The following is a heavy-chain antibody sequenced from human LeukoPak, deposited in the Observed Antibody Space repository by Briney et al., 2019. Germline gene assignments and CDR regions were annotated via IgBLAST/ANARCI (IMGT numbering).Heavy chain of an antibody. Sequence: PGGSLRLSCAASGFTFSSYAMSWVRQAPGKGLEWVAGVSYDETKKYYADSVKGRFTISRDNSKNTLYLQMNSLRAEDTAVYFCAKDRSSSWYSYDYWGQGTLVTVSS. J-gene: IGHJ4*02. CDR3: AKDRSSSWYSYDY. V-gene: IGHV3-30*18. D-gene: IGHD6-13*01. CDR1: GFTFSSYA. CDR2: VSYDETKK.